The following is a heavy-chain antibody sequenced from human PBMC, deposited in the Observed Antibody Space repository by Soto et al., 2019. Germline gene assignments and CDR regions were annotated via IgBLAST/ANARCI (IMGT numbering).Heavy chain of an antibody. D-gene: IGHD6-13*01. Sequence: QVELVQSGAEVKKPGSSVKVSCQASEDTFRNYAISWVRQAPGQGLEWMGGIIPIFGTANYAQKFQGRVTITADTSANTVYLELSSLRSEDTAVYYCARAAVLTFTRFYDVDVWGQGTTVTVSS. V-gene: IGHV1-69*06. J-gene: IGHJ6*02. CDR1: EDTFRNYA. CDR3: ARAAVLTFTRFYDVDV. CDR2: IIPIFGTA.